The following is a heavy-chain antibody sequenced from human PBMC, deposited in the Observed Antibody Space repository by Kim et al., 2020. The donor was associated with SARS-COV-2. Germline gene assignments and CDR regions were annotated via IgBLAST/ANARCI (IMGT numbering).Heavy chain of an antibody. V-gene: IGHV3-30*04. Sequence: GGSLRLSCAASGFTFSSYAMHWVRQAPGKGLEWVAVISYDGSNKYYADSVKGRFTISRDNSKNTLYLQMNSLRAEDTAVYYCARDMGDYWGQGTLVTVSS. J-gene: IGHJ4*02. D-gene: IGHD3-10*01. CDR1: GFTFSSYA. CDR3: ARDMGDY. CDR2: ISYDGSNK.